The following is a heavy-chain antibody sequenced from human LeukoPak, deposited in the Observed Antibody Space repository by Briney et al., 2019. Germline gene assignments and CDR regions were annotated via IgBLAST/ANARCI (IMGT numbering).Heavy chain of an antibody. CDR1: EFTFSGYW. CDR3: ARVRQQLGYFDY. CDR2: INQDGSEK. V-gene: IGHV3-7*01. J-gene: IGHJ4*02. Sequence: GGSLRLSCAASEFTFSGYWMTWVRQAPGKGPEWVANINQDGSEKHYVDSVKGRFTISRDNAKNTLYLQMNSLGAEDTAVYYCARVRQQLGYFDYWGQGTLVTVSS. D-gene: IGHD6-13*01.